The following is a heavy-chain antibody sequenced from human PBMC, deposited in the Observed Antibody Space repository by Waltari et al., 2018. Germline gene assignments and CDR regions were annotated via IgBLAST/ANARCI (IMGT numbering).Heavy chain of an antibody. CDR2: ISVNSGSI. J-gene: IGHJ6*03. CDR3: AKGSWDQQLPRRDYMDV. Sequence: EVQLVESGGGLVQPGRSLRLSCAASGFTFDDYAMHWVRQAPGKGLEWVSGISVNSGSIGYADSVKGRFTISRDNAKNSLYLQMNSLRAEDTALYYCAKGSWDQQLPRRDYMDVWGKGTTVTVSS. V-gene: IGHV3-9*01. D-gene: IGHD6-13*01. CDR1: GFTFDDYA.